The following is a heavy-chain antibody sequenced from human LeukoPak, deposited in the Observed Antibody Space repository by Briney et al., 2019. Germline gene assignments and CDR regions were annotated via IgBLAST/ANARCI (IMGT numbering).Heavy chain of an antibody. J-gene: IGHJ4*02. D-gene: IGHD5-24*01. CDR3: AKDRIGDGYNFGYFDY. V-gene: IGHV3-23*01. Sequence: GGSLRLSCAASGFTFSSYAMSWVRQAPGKGLEWVSAIRGSGIATYYADSVKGRFTISRDSSKNTLYLQMNSLRAKDTAVYYCAKDRIGDGYNFGYFDYWGQGTLVTVSS. CDR2: IRGSGIAT. CDR1: GFTFSSYA.